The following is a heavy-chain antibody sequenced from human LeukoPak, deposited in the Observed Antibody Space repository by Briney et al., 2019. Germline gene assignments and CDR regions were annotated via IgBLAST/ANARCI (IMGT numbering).Heavy chain of an antibody. V-gene: IGHV3-23*01. CDR3: AKGTMVRGPSAFDI. CDR2: ISGGGIST. Sequence: PGGSLRLSCAASGFTFSSYGMSWVRQAPGKGLEWVSAISGGGISTYYADSVKGRFTISRDNSKNTLYLQMNSLRAEDTAVYYCAKGTMVRGPSAFDIWGQGTMVTVSS. J-gene: IGHJ3*02. CDR1: GFTFSSYG. D-gene: IGHD3-10*01.